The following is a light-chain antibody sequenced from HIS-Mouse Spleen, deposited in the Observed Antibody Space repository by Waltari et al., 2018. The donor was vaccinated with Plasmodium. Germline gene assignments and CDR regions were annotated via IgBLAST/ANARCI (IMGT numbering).Light chain of an antibody. V-gene: IGKV3-11*01. CDR3: QQRSNWPPLT. J-gene: IGKJ4*01. Sequence: EIVLTQSPATLSLSPGERATLSCRASQSVNSYLAWYQQKPGQAPRLLIYAASNRATGIPARFSGSGSGTDFTLTISSLEPEDFAVYYCQQRSNWPPLTFGGGTKVEIK. CDR1: QSVNSY. CDR2: AAS.